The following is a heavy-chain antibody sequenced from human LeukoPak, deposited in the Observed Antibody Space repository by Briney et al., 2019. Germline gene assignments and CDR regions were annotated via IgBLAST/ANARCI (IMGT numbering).Heavy chain of an antibody. Sequence: SETLSLTCTVSGGSISSYYWSWIRQPAGKGLEWIGRIYTSGSTNYNPSLKSRVTMSVDTSKNQFSLKLSSVTAADKAVYYCAGVTRGRLYYYLLDGWGKGTTVTVSS. J-gene: IGHJ6*03. CDR1: GGSISSYY. CDR2: IYTSGST. V-gene: IGHV4-4*07. D-gene: IGHD2-2*01. CDR3: AGVTRGRLYYYLLDG.